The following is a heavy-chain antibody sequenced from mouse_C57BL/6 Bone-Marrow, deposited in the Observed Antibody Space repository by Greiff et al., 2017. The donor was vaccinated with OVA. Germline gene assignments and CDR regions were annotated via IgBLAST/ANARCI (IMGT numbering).Heavy chain of an antibody. CDR2: IYPRSGNT. J-gene: IGHJ4*01. D-gene: IGHD2-5*01. V-gene: IGHV1-81*01. Sequence: QVQLQQSGAELARPGASVKLSCKASGYTFTSYGISWVKQRTGQGLEWIGEIYPRSGNTYYNEKFKGKATLTADKSSSTAYMGLRSLTSEDSAVYFCARSRYSNYLDYYAMDYWGQGTSVTVSS. CDR3: ARSRYSNYLDYYAMDY. CDR1: GYTFTSYG.